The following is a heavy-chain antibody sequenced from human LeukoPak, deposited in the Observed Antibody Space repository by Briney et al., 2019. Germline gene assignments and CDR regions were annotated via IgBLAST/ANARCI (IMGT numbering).Heavy chain of an antibody. V-gene: IGHV3-7*02. J-gene: IGHJ4*02. D-gene: IGHD1-1*01. CDR3: ARTTYGDS. CDR2: IKEDGSEK. Sequence: GGSLRLSCAASGFTLSTYWMPWVRQAPRKGLEWVAAIKEDGSEKHYVDSMKGRLTISRDNAKNSLYLQMSSLRAEDTAVYYCARTTYGDSWGQGTLVTVSS. CDR1: GFTLSTYW.